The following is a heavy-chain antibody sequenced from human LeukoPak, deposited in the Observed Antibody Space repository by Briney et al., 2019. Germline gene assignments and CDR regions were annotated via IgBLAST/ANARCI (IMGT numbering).Heavy chain of an antibody. CDR1: GFTFSSYA. CDR3: AKDHSSSGWSIFDY. Sequence: GGSLRLSCAASGFTFSSYAMSWVRQAPGKGLEGVSAISGSGGSTYYADSVKGRFTISRDNSKNTLYLQMNSLRAEDTAVYYCAKDHSSSGWSIFDYWGQGTLVTVSS. CDR2: ISGSGGST. J-gene: IGHJ4*02. D-gene: IGHD6-19*01. V-gene: IGHV3-23*01.